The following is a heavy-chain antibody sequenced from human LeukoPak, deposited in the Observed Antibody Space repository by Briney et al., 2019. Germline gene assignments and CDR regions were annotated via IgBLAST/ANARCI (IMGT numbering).Heavy chain of an antibody. Sequence: PSETLSLTCTVSGGSISSYYWSWIRQPPGKGLEWIGYIYYSGSTNYNPSLKSRVTISVDTSKNQFSLKLSSVTAADTAVYYCARRLTYYYDSSGYYYFDYWGQGTLVTVSS. D-gene: IGHD3-22*01. CDR2: IYYSGST. CDR1: GGSISSYY. CDR3: ARRLTYYYDSSGYYYFDY. V-gene: IGHV4-59*08. J-gene: IGHJ4*02.